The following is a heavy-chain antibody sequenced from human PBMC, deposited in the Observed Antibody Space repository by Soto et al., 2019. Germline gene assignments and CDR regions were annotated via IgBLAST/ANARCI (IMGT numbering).Heavy chain of an antibody. Sequence: QVQLVQSGAEVKKPGASVKVSCKASGYTFTNFGISWVRQAPGQGLEWMGWISAYNGNTNYAQNFQGRVTMTTDTSTSKADMELRSLRSDDTAVYYCAGGGTPIDYWGQGTLVTLSS. CDR2: ISAYNGNT. V-gene: IGHV1-18*01. J-gene: IGHJ4*02. D-gene: IGHD3-16*01. CDR3: AGGGTPIDY. CDR1: GYTFTNFG.